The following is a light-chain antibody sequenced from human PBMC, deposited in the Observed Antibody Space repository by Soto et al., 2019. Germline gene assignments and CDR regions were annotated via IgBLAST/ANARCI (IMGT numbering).Light chain of an antibody. CDR3: QQYNSYPWT. Sequence: DIQMTQSPPSLTASVGDRVTITCRASQRISSWLAWYQQKPGKAPNLLIYKASSLEIGVPSRFSGSGSGTEFTLTISSLQPDDFATYYCQQYNSYPWTFGQGTKVDIK. J-gene: IGKJ1*01. V-gene: IGKV1-5*03. CDR1: QRISSW. CDR2: KAS.